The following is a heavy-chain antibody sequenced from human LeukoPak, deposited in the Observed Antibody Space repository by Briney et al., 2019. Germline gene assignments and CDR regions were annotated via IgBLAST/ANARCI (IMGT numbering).Heavy chain of an antibody. V-gene: IGHV3-9*01. Sequence: GRSLRLSCAASGFTFDDYAMHWVRQAPGKGLEWVSGISWNSGSIGYADSVKGRFTISRDNAKNTLFLQMNSLRAEDTALYYCAKGSSGYFFDLWGQGTLVTVSS. J-gene: IGHJ4*02. D-gene: IGHD3-22*01. CDR3: AKGSSGYFFDL. CDR2: ISWNSGSI. CDR1: GFTFDDYA.